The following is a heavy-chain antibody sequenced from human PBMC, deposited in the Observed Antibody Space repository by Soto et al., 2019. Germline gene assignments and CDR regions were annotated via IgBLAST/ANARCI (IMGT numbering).Heavy chain of an antibody. J-gene: IGHJ6*02. CDR3: ARDSTTGKQPNYYYYYGMDV. D-gene: IGHD4-17*01. Sequence: SETLSLTCTVSGGSISSGGYYWSWIRQHPGKGLEWIGYIYYSGSTYYNPSLKSRVTISVDTSKNQFSLKLSSVTAADTAVYYCARDSTTGKQPNYYYYYGMDVWGQGTTVTVSS. CDR2: IYYSGST. V-gene: IGHV4-31*03. CDR1: GGSISSGGYY.